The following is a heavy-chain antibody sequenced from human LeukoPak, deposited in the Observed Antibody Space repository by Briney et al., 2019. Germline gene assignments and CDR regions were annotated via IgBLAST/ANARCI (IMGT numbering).Heavy chain of an antibody. J-gene: IGHJ5*02. Sequence: GGSLRLSCAASGFTFSDYYMSWIRQAPGKGLGWVSYISSSGSTIYYADSVKGRFTISRDNAKNSLYLQMNSLRAEDTAVYYCARSRVAARRGRWFDPWGQGTLVTVSS. CDR3: ARSRVAARRGRWFDP. CDR1: GFTFSDYY. CDR2: ISSSGSTI. V-gene: IGHV3-11*01. D-gene: IGHD6-6*01.